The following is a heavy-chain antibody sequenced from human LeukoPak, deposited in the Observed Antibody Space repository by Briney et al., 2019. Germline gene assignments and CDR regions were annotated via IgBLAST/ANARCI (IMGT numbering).Heavy chain of an antibody. CDR2: IYYSGST. Sequence: SETLSLTCTVSGGSISSYYWGWIRQPPGKGLERIGSIYYSGSTYYNPSLKSRVTISVDTSKNQFSLKLSSVTAADTAVYYCARAGAMADYYFDYWGQGTLVTVSS. CDR1: GGSISSYY. J-gene: IGHJ4*02. V-gene: IGHV4-39*07. D-gene: IGHD5-18*01. CDR3: ARAGAMADYYFDY.